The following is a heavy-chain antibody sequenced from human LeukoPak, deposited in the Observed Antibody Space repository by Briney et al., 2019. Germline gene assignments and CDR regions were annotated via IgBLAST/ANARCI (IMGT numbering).Heavy chain of an antibody. J-gene: IGHJ4*02. V-gene: IGHV3-23*01. Sequence: GGSLRLSCAASGFTFSSYAMSWVRQAPGKGLEWVSAISGSGGSTYYADSVKGRFTISRDNSKNTLYLQMNSLRAEDTAVYYCAKAANYYDFWSGYSDYWGQGTLVTVSS. CDR2: ISGSGGST. CDR3: AKAANYYDFWSGYSDY. D-gene: IGHD3-3*01. CDR1: GFTFSSYA.